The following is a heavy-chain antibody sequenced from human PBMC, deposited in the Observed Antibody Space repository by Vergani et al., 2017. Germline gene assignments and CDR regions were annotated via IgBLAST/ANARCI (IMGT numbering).Heavy chain of an antibody. V-gene: IGHV1-69*04. CDR1: GGTFSSYA. Sequence: QVQLVQSGAEVKKPGSSVKVSCKASGGTFSSYAISWVRQAPGQGLEWMGRIIPILGIANYAQKFQGRVTITADKSTSTAYMELSSLRSEATAVYYCARDPSMDIVATIEGYYYYGMDVWGQGP. CDR3: ARDPSMDIVATIEGYYYYGMDV. J-gene: IGHJ6*01. CDR2: IIPILGIA. D-gene: IGHD5-12*01.